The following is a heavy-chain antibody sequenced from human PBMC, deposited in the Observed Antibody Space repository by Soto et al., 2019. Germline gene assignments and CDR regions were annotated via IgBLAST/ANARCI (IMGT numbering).Heavy chain of an antibody. CDR1: GGSISSSSYY. CDR3: ARCSGDCGGDCYPHYYYYGMDV. CDR2: FYYSGST. D-gene: IGHD2-21*02. Sequence: SETLSLTCTVSGGSISSSSYYWGWIRQPPGKGMEWNGNFYYSGSTYYNPSLKSRVTISVDTSKNQFSLKLSSVTAADTAVYYCARCSGDCGGDCYPHYYYYGMDVWGQGTTVTVSS. J-gene: IGHJ6*02. V-gene: IGHV4-39*07.